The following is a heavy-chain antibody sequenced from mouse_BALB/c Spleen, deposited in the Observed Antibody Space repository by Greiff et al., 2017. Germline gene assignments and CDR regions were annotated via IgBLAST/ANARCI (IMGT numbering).Heavy chain of an antibody. CDR2: IDTSDSYT. Sequence: QVQLQQPGAELVMPGASVKMSCKASGYTFTDYWMRWVKQRPGQGLEWIGAIDTSDSYTSYNQKFKGKATLTVDESSSTAYMQLSSLTSEDSAVYYCAREVTGALDYWGQGTSVTVSS. CDR1: GYTFTDYW. D-gene: IGHD4-1*01. J-gene: IGHJ4*01. CDR3: AREVTGALDY. V-gene: IGHV1-69*01.